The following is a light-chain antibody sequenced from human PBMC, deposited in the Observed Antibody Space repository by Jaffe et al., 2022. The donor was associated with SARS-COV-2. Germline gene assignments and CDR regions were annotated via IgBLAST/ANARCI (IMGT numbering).Light chain of an antibody. CDR3: QQSYSSPWT. V-gene: IGKV1-39*01. J-gene: IGKJ1*01. Sequence: DIQMTQSPSSLSASVGDRVTITCRASQSIDTYLNWYQQKPGKAPNLVIYAASTLQSGVPSRFSGGGSGTDFTLTISSLQPEDSSTYYCQQSYSSPWTFGQGTKVEVK. CDR2: AAS. CDR1: QSIDTY.